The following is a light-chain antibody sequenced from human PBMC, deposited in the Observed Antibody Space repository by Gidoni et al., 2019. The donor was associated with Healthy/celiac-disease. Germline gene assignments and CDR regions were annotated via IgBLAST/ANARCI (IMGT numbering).Light chain of an antibody. CDR1: QSLLHSDGKTY. V-gene: IGKV2D-29*01. J-gene: IGKJ3*01. CDR3: RQSIQPFT. CDR2: EVS. Sequence: DMVLTQTPLSLSVTPGQPASISCKSSQSLLHSDGKTYSYWYLQQPGQPPQLLLDEVSNRFSGVPDRFSGSGSGTDFTLKISQVEAEDVGVYYCRQSIQPFTFGPGTKVDIK.